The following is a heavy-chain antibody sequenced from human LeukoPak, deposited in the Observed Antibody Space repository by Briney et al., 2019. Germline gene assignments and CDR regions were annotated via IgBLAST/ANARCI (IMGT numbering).Heavy chain of an antibody. D-gene: IGHD2-15*01. CDR1: GYTFTGYF. J-gene: IGHJ4*02. V-gene: IGHV1-2*02. CDR2: VNPNSGGT. CDR3: ARDRGGHDY. Sequence: ASVKVSCKASGYTFTGYFMHWVRQAPGQGLEWMGWVNPNSGGTNYAQTFQGRVTMTRDTSITTAYMELNRLRSDDTAVYYCARDRGGHDYWGQGTLVTVSS.